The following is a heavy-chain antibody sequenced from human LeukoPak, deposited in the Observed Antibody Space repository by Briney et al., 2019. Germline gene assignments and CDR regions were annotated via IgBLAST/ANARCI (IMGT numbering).Heavy chain of an antibody. J-gene: IGHJ6*02. CDR1: GYSFTSYW. D-gene: IGHD5-12*01. V-gene: IGHV5-51*01. Sequence: GESLKIPCKGSGYSFTSYWIGWVRQMPGKGLEWMGIIYPGDSDTRYSPSFQGQVTISADKSISTAYLQWSSLKASDTAMYYCARRYSDYYYGMDVWGQGTTVTVSS. CDR3: ARRYSDYYYGMDV. CDR2: IYPGDSDT.